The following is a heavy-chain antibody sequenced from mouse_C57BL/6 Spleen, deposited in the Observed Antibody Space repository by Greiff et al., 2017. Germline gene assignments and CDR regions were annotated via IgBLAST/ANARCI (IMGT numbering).Heavy chain of an antibody. Sequence: QLQLKQSGPELVKPGASVKISCKASGSSFTSSSIHWVKQRPGQGLEWIGWIYPGSGTTKYNEKFKGKATLTEDTSSSTAYMQLSSLTSEDSAVYYCANSFYDYEFHYYARDYWGQGTSVTVSS. CDR3: ANSFYDYEFHYYARDY. D-gene: IGHD2-4*01. J-gene: IGHJ4*01. CDR1: GSSFTSSS. V-gene: IGHV1-66*01. CDR2: IYPGSGTT.